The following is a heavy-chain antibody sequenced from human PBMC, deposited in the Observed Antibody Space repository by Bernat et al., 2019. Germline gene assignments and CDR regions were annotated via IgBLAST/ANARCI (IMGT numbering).Heavy chain of an antibody. CDR2: ISWNSGSI. CDR1: GFTFDDYA. Sequence: EVQLVESGGGLVQPGRSLRLSCAASGFTFDDYAMHWVRQAPGKGLEWVSGISWNSGSIGYADSVKGRFIISRDNAKNSLYLQMNSLRAEDTALYYCAKGSCSGSYCADAFDIWGQGTMVTVSS. CDR3: AKGSCSGSYCADAFDI. D-gene: IGHD1-26*01. V-gene: IGHV3-9*01. J-gene: IGHJ3*02.